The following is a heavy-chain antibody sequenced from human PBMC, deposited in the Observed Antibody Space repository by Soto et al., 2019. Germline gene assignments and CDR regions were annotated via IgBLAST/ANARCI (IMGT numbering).Heavy chain of an antibody. V-gene: IGHV1-2*04. CDR3: AILAYCGGDCPGGVPLIDY. D-gene: IGHD2-21*01. Sequence: ASVKVSCKASGYTFTGYYMHWVRQAPGQGLEWMGWINPNSGGTNYAQKFQGWVTMTRDTSISTAYMELSRLRSDDTAVYYCAILAYCGGDCPGGVPLIDYWGQGTLVTVSS. CDR2: INPNSGGT. J-gene: IGHJ4*02. CDR1: GYTFTGYY.